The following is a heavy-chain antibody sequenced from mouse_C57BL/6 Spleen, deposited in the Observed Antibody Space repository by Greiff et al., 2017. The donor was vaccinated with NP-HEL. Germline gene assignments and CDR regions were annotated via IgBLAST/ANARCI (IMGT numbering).Heavy chain of an antibody. CDR2: ISYDGSN. V-gene: IGHV3-6*01. D-gene: IGHD1-1*02. CDR1: GYSITSGYY. Sequence: ESGPGLVKPSQSLSLTCSVTGYSITSGYYWNWIRQFPGNKLEWMGYISYDGSNNYNPSLKNRISITRDTSKNQFFLKLNSVTTEDTATYYCAREKEAGYYALDYWGQGTTLTVSS. CDR3: AREKEAGYYALDY. J-gene: IGHJ2*01.